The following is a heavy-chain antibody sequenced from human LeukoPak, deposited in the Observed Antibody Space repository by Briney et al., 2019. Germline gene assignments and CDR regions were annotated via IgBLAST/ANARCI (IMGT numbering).Heavy chain of an antibody. CDR3: ARTVYTGSKLDY. J-gene: IGHJ4*02. D-gene: IGHD1-26*01. V-gene: IGHV3-33*01. Sequence: GGSLRLSCAASGFTFSGYGMHWVRQAPGKGLEWVALIWYDGSNKYYADSVKGRFTISRDNSKNTLYLQMNSLSAEDTAMYFCARTVYTGSKLDYWGQGTLVTVSS. CDR1: GFTFSGYG. CDR2: IWYDGSNK.